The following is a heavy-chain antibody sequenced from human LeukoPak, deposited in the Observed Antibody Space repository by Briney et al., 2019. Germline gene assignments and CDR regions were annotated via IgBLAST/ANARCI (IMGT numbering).Heavy chain of an antibody. CDR1: GYTFSNFG. CDR3: ARDETSTDDY. CDR2: ISGNNDNP. V-gene: IGHV1-18*01. Sequence: ASVKASCKTSGYTFSNFGINWVRQAPGQGLGWMGWISGNNDNPNYGQKFQGRSTVTTDSSTCTAYMELRNLRFDDTAVYYCARDETSTDDYWGQGTLVTVSS. J-gene: IGHJ4*02. D-gene: IGHD2-2*01.